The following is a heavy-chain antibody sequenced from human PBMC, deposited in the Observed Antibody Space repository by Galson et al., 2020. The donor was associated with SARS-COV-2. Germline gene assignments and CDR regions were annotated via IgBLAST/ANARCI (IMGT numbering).Heavy chain of an antibody. CDR1: GFTFSSYG. J-gene: IGHJ4*02. V-gene: IGHV3-33*01. CDR2: IWYDGSNK. CDR3: ARDLVGATYFDY. Sequence: GGSLRLSCAASGFTFSSYGMHWVRQAPGKGLEWVAVIWYDGSNKYYADSVKGRFTISRDNSKNTLYLQMNSLRAEDTAVYYCARDLVGATYFDYWGQGTLVTVSS. D-gene: IGHD1-26*01.